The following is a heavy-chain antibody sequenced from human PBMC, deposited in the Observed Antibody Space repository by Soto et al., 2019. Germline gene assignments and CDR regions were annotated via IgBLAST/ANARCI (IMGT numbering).Heavy chain of an antibody. CDR3: TSRNERGAAAGMGPSFGFDP. CDR1: GLTFSGSA. D-gene: IGHD6-13*01. CDR2: IRSKANSYAT. J-gene: IGHJ5*02. V-gene: IGHV3-73*01. Sequence: GGSLRLSCAPFGLTFSGSAMLWVRHAFGKGRELVSRIRSKANSYATAYAASVKGRFTISRDDSKNSSYLQMNSLKTEDTAVYYCTSRNERGAAAGMGPSFGFDPWGQGTLVTVSS.